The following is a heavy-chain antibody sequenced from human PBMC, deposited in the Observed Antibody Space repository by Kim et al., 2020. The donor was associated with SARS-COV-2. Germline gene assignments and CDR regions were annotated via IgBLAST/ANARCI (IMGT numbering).Heavy chain of an antibody. CDR2: IKSKTDGGTT. V-gene: IGHV3-15*01. J-gene: IGHJ4*02. CDR3: TTEPDIVAGFDY. D-gene: IGHD2-15*01. CDR1: GFTFSNAW. Sequence: GGSLRLSCAASGFTFSNAWMSWVRQAPGKGLEWVGRIKSKTDGGTTDYAAPVKGRFTISRDDSKNTLYLQMNSLKTEDTAVYYCTTEPDIVAGFDYWGQGTLVTVSS.